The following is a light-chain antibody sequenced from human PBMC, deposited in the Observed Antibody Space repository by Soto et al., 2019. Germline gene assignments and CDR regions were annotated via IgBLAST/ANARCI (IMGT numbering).Light chain of an antibody. Sequence: SYELTQPPSVSVAPGQTASLTCGGNNIGRKNVHWYQQKPGQAPVLVVYEDSDRPSGIPERFSGSNSGNTATLTISRVEAGDEADYFCQVWDSLSDQVFSGGTKVTVL. V-gene: IGLV3-21*02. CDR2: EDS. CDR1: NIGRKN. J-gene: IGLJ2*01. CDR3: QVWDSLSDQV.